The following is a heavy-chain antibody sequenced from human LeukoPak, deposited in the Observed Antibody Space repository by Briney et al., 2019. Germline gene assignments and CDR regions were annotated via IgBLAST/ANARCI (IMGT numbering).Heavy chain of an antibody. CDR2: ISWNSGSI. CDR1: GFTFDDYA. J-gene: IGHJ4*02. D-gene: IGHD3-22*01. Sequence: GRSLRLSCAASGFTFDDYAMHWVRQAPGKGLEWVSGISWNSGSIGYADSAKGRFTISRDNAKNSLYLQMNSLRAEDTALYYCAKEGNYYDSSGLDYWGQGTLVTVSS. CDR3: AKEGNYYDSSGLDY. V-gene: IGHV3-9*01.